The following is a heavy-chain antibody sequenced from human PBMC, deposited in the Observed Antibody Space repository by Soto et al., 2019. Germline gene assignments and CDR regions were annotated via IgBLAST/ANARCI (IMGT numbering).Heavy chain of an antibody. D-gene: IGHD2-21*01. CDR2: IYRSGTA. CDR1: GGSISDNNW. J-gene: IGHJ4*02. CDR3: ARHIGVPGTRGFDY. V-gene: IGHV4-4*02. Sequence: QVQLQESGPGLVRLSGTLSLTCAVSGGSISDNNWWSWVRQPPGKGLEWIGEIYRSGTANYNPSLNSRVTISMDKSKNQISLHLYSVTAADSAVYYCARHIGVPGTRGFDYWGQGTLVTVSS.